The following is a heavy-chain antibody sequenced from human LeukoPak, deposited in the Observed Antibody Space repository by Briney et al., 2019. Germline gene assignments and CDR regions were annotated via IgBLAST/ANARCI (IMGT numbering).Heavy chain of an antibody. CDR2: IKVDGSEK. Sequence: GGSLRLSCTASGFTLGTYWMTWVRQAPGRGLEWVANIKVDGSEKYYVDSVKGRFTISRDNAKNSLYLQMNSLRAEDTAVYYCARMLVYNSGGEAFDCWGQGTLVTVSS. J-gene: IGHJ4*02. CDR1: GFTLGTYW. CDR3: ARMLVYNSGGEAFDC. V-gene: IGHV3-7*01. D-gene: IGHD3-10*01.